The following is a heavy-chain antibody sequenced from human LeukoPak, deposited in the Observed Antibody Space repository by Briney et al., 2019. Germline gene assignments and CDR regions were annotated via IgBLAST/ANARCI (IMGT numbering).Heavy chain of an antibody. CDR3: ARAPFSSRVAKLLNSPPGY. CDR2: INPNSGGT. CDR1: GYTFTGYY. D-gene: IGHD2-15*01. V-gene: IGHV1-2*02. J-gene: IGHJ4*02. Sequence: ASVKVSCKASGYTFTGYYMHWVRQAPGQGLEWMGWINPNSGGTNYAQKFQGRVTMTRDTSISTAYMELSRLRSDDTAVYYCARAPFSSRVAKLLNSPPGYWGQGTLVTVSS.